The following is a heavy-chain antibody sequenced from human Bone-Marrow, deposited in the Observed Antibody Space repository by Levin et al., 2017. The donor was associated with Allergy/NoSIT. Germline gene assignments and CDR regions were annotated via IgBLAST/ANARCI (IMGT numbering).Heavy chain of an antibody. D-gene: IGHD4-17*01. Sequence: GESLKISCRASGYTFRSYGLSWVRQAPGQGLEWMGWISGYNGNTNYAQNFQDRVTMTTDTSTTTVYMELRNLRSDDSAVYYCARNRQGDYLLDVFDVWGQGTMVIVSS. V-gene: IGHV1-18*01. CDR3: ARNRQGDYLLDVFDV. CDR2: ISGYNGNT. CDR1: GYTFRSYG. J-gene: IGHJ3*01.